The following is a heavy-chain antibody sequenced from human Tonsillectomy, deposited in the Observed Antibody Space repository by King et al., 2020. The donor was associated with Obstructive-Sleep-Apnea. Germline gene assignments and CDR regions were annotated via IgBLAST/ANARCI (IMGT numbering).Heavy chain of an antibody. J-gene: IGHJ6*02. CDR2: IYYSGST. D-gene: IGHD6-6*01. V-gene: IGHV4-59*08. CDR3: ASARYYYDGMDV. Sequence: QLQESGPGLVKPSETLSLTCTVSGGSISSYYWSWIRQPPGKGLEWIGYIYYSGSTNYNPSLTSRVTISVDTSKNQFSLKLNSVIAADTAVYYCASARYYYDGMDVWGQGTTVTVSS. CDR1: GGSISSYY.